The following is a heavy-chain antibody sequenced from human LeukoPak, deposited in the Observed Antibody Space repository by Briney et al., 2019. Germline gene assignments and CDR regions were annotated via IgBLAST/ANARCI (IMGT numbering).Heavy chain of an antibody. CDR2: IYYSGST. CDR1: GGSVSGYY. J-gene: IGHJ4*02. Sequence: SETLSLTCTVSGGSVSGYYWSWIRQPPGKGLEWIGYIYYSGSTDYNPSLTSRVTISSDTSKNQFSLKLSSVTAADTAVYYCARRGYSSGYYYLDYWGQGTLVAVSS. D-gene: IGHD6-19*01. V-gene: IGHV4-59*08. CDR3: ARRGYSSGYYYLDY.